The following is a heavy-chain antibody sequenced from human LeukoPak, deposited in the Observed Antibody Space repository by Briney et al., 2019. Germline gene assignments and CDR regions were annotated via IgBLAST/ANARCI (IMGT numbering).Heavy chain of an antibody. J-gene: IGHJ4*02. CDR2: ISGSGGST. CDR3: AKDPSWSGYFDY. V-gene: IGHV3-23*01. CDR1: GFTFSSYA. Sequence: GGPLRLSCAASGFTFSSYAMSWVRQAPGKGLEWVSAISGSGGSTYYADSVKGRFTIPRDNSKNTQYLQMNSLRAEDTAVYYCAKDPSWSGYFDYWGQGTLVTVSS. D-gene: IGHD6-13*01.